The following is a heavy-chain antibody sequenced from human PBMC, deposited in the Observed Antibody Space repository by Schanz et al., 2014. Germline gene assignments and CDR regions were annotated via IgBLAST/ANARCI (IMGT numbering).Heavy chain of an antibody. D-gene: IGHD2-15*01. J-gene: IGHJ5*02. V-gene: IGHV1-18*01. Sequence: QVQLVQSGPEVKKPGASVQVSCRASGYSLNTFGITWVRQAPGQGLEWMGWISAYNANIKYGQRFLGRVTMTRDTSTNTAYMELRGLRSDDTAMYYCARMYCSGGSCYRWADNWFDPWGQGTLVIVSS. CDR1: GYSLNTFG. CDR2: ISAYNANI. CDR3: ARMYCSGGSCYRWADNWFDP.